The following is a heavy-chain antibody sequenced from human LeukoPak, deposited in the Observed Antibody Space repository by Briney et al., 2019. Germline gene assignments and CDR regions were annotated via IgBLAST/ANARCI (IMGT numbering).Heavy chain of an antibody. D-gene: IGHD5-18*01. CDR3: AREIFVDTAMVIFDY. V-gene: IGHV1-2*02. J-gene: IGHJ4*02. CDR1: GYTFTGYY. CDR2: INPNSGGT. Sequence: ASVKVSCKASGYTFTGYYMHWVRQAPGQGLEWMGWINPNSGGTNYAQKFQGRVTMTRDTSISTAYMELSRLRSDDTAGYYCAREIFVDTAMVIFDYWGQGTLVTVSS.